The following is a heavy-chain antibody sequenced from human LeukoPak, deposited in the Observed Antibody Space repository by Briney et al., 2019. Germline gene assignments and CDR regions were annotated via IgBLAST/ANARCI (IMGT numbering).Heavy chain of an antibody. J-gene: IGHJ4*02. CDR1: GFTFNDYY. D-gene: IGHD3-22*01. Sequence: GGSLRLSCAASGFTFNDYYMSWIRQAPGKGLEWVSYMSSSGSTIYYADSVKGRFTISRDNAKNSLYLQMNSLRAEDTAVYYCARRTYYYDSSGLDYWGQGTLVTVSS. CDR2: MSSSGSTI. V-gene: IGHV3-11*04. CDR3: ARRTYYYDSSGLDY.